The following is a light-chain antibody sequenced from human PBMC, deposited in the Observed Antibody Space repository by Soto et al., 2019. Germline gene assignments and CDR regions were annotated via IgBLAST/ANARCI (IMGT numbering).Light chain of an antibody. V-gene: IGKV1-5*03. CDR1: QTISSW. Sequence: DIQMTQSPSTLSGSVGDRVTITCRASQTISSWLAWYQQKPGKAPKLLIYKASTLKSGVPSRLSGSGSGTEFTLTISSLQPDDFATYYCQHYNSYSEAFGQGTTVDIX. J-gene: IGKJ1*01. CDR3: QHYNSYSEA. CDR2: KAS.